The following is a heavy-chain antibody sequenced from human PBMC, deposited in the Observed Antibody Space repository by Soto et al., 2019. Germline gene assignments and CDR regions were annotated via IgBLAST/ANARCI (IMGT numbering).Heavy chain of an antibody. CDR1: GFTFSSYA. CDR2: ISYDGSNK. V-gene: IGHV3-30-3*01. D-gene: IGHD4-17*01. J-gene: IGHJ6*02. CDR3: ARGSKDYGDTLMYYGMDV. Sequence: GGSLRLSCAASGFTFSSYAMHWVRQAPGKGLEWVAVISYDGSNKYYADSVKGRFTISRDNSKNTLYLQMNSLRAEDTAVYYCARGSKDYGDTLMYYGMDVWGQGTTVTVSS.